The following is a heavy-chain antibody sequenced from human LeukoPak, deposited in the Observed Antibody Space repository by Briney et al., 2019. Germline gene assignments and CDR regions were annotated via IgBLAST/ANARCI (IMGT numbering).Heavy chain of an antibody. V-gene: IGHV1-69*05. CDR2: IIPIFGTA. J-gene: IGHJ4*02. D-gene: IGHD3-22*01. Sequence: SVKVSCKASGGTFSSYAISWVRQAPGRGLEWMGRIIPIFGTANYAQKFQGRVTITTDESTSTAYMELSSLRSEDTAVYYCARDAVDYYDSSGFDYWGQGTLVTVSS. CDR3: ARDAVDYYDSSGFDY. CDR1: GGTFSSYA.